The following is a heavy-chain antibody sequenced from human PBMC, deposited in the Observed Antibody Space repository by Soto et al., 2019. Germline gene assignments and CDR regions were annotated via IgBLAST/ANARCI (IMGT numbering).Heavy chain of an antibody. CDR3: ARGWGYFDSSGFPYLYAMDV. V-gene: IGHV3-7*01. CDR2: IKEDGSEK. D-gene: IGHD3-22*01. J-gene: IGHJ6*02. CDR1: GFTFSTYW. Sequence: GCLSLSCAASGFTFSTYWMSWVRQAPGKGLEWVANIKEDGSEKYYVDSVEGRFTISRDNAKNSLYLQMTSLRAEDTALYYCARGWGYFDSSGFPYLYAMDVWGQGTTVTVSS.